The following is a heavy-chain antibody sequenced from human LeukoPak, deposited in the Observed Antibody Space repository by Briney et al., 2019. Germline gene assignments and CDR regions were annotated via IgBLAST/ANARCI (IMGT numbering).Heavy chain of an antibody. CDR1: GFTFDDYA. CDR3: AKDIGYGMDV. J-gene: IGHJ6*02. V-gene: IGHV3-9*01. CDR2: ISWNSGSI. Sequence: PGGSLRLSCAASGFTFDDYAMHWVRQAPGKGLEWVSGISWNSGSIGYADSVKGRFTISRDNAKNSLYLQMNSLRVEDTALYYCAKDIGYGMDVWGQGTTVTVSS.